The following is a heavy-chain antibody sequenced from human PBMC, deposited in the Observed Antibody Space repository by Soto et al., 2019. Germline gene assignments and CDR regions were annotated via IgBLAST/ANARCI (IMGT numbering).Heavy chain of an antibody. CDR3: ATAPLYSSGWYGPPREPYYFDY. V-gene: IGHV1-24*01. Sequence: ASVKVSCKVSGYTLTELSMHWVRQAPGKGLEWMGGFDPEDGETIYAQKFQGRVTMTEDTSTDTAYMELSSLRSEDTAVYYCATAPLYSSGWYGPPREPYYFDYWGQGTLVTVSS. CDR1: GYTLTELS. CDR2: FDPEDGET. D-gene: IGHD6-19*01. J-gene: IGHJ4*02.